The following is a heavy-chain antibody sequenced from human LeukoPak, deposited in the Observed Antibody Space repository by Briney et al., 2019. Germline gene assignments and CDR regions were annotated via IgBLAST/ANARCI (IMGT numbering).Heavy chain of an antibody. CDR3: AKAASGRCTGAICYALDY. D-gene: IGHD2-15*01. Sequence: GGSLSLSCAASGFTFSTNAMSWFRKAPGKGLEWVSAISGSDAGTYYADSVKGRFTIFRDNSKNTLYLQMNILRAEDTAMYYCAKAASGRCTGAICYALDYWGQGTLVTVSS. V-gene: IGHV3-23*01. CDR2: ISGSDAGT. CDR1: GFTFSTNA. J-gene: IGHJ4*02.